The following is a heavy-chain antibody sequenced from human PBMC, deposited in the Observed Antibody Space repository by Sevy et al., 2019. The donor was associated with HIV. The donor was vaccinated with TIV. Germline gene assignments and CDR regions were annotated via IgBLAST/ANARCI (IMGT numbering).Heavy chain of an antibody. CDR1: GFTFSSYS. D-gene: IGHD3-10*01. CDR2: ISSISSTK. Sequence: GGSLRLSCVASGFTFSSYSMNWVRQAPGKGLEWVSYISSISSTKNYADSVKGRFTISRDNAKNSLYLQMNGLRDEDTAAYYCTGEVISYRYGSDIVDNWGQGTLVTVSS. J-gene: IGHJ4*02. V-gene: IGHV3-48*02. CDR3: TGEVISYRYGSDIVDN.